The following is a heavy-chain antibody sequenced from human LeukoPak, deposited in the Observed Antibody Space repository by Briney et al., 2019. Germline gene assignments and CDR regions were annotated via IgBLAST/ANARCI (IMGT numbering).Heavy chain of an antibody. CDR3: ARSPHILTGENFDY. V-gene: IGHV1-2*02. CDR1: GYTFTGYY. D-gene: IGHD3-9*01. CDR2: INPNHGDT. Sequence: ASVKVSCKASGYTFTGYYMHWVRQAPGQGLEWMGWINPNHGDTNYAQKFQDRVSMTRDPSTSTAYMHLSRPRSADTSVYYCARSPHILTGENFDYWGQGTLLTVSS. J-gene: IGHJ4*02.